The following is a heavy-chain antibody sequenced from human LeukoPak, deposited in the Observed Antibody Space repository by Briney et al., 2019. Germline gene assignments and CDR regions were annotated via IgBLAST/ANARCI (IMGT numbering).Heavy chain of an antibody. V-gene: IGHV3-21*01. CDR3: ARDPLLWSRGDYYYGMDV. D-gene: IGHD3-10*01. CDR2: ISSSSSYI. CDR1: GFTFSSYS. J-gene: IGHJ6*04. Sequence: KPGGSLRLSCAASGFTFSSYSMNWVRQAPGKGLEWVSSISSSSSYIYYADSVKGRFTISRDNAKNSLYLQMNSLRAEDTAVYYCARDPLLWSRGDYYYGMDVWGKGTTVTVSS.